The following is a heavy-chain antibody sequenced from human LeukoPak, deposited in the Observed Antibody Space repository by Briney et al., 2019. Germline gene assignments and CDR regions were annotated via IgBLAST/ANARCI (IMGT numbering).Heavy chain of an antibody. Sequence: PGGSLRLSCAASGFTFSSYWMSWVRQAPGKGLEWVANIKQDGSEKYYVDSVKGRFTISRDNAKNSLYLQMNSLRAEDTAVYYCARDGVSGWYAYYYYYYYMNVWGKGTTVTVSS. CDR1: GFTFSSYW. J-gene: IGHJ6*03. CDR2: IKQDGSEK. CDR3: ARDGVSGWYAYYYYYYYMNV. D-gene: IGHD6-19*01. V-gene: IGHV3-7*01.